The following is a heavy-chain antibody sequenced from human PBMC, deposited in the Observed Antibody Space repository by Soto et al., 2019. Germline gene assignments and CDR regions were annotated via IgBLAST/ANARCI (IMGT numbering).Heavy chain of an antibody. CDR1: GFTFSSYA. J-gene: IGHJ6*02. V-gene: IGHV3-30-3*01. D-gene: IGHD2-8*01. Sequence: QVQLVESGGGVVQPGRSLRLSCAASGFTFSSYAMHWVRQAPGKWLEWVAVISYDGSNKYYADSVKGRFTISRDNSKNTLYLQMNSMRPEDTAVYYCARDSLLMVYARPNGMDVWGQGTTVTVSS. CDR2: ISYDGSNK. CDR3: ARDSLLMVYARPNGMDV.